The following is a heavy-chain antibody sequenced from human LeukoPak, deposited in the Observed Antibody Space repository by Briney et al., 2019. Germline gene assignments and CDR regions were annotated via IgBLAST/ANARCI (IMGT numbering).Heavy chain of an antibody. V-gene: IGHV4-39*01. Sequence: SETLSLTCTVSGGSISSAAYYWGWVRQPQGKGLDWIGSIYYTGTTYYSPSLQTRATLSFDTSKNQFSLKLTSVTAADTAVYFCARRPIAAGNNWFDPWGQGTLVTVSS. CDR1: GGSISSAAYY. CDR2: IYYTGTT. D-gene: IGHD6-13*01. CDR3: ARRPIAAGNNWFDP. J-gene: IGHJ5*02.